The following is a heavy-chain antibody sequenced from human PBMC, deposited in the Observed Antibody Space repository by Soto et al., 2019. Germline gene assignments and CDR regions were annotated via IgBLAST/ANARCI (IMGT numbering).Heavy chain of an antibody. CDR1: GFTFSSYG. CDR2: IWYDGSNK. CDR3: ARDVDTVGCMDV. D-gene: IGHD5-12*01. Sequence: QVQLVESGGGVVQPGRSLRLSCAASGFTFSSYGMHWVRQAPGKGLEWVAVIWYDGSNKYYADSVKGRFTISRDNSKNPLYLQMNTLRAEDTAVYYCARDVDTVGCMDVWGQGTTVTVSS. V-gene: IGHV3-33*01. J-gene: IGHJ6*02.